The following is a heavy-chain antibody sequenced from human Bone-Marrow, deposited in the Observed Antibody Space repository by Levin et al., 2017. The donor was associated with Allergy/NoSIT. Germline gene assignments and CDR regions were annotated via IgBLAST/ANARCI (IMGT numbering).Heavy chain of an antibody. Sequence: PGGSLRLSCSVSGGSVRGENYYWSWIRQPPGKRLEWIGYISYSGATTYSPSLESRVTISLGASENHFSLRLSSLTAADTAVYYCARDHGDSSDAFAIWGQGTMVTVSS. V-gene: IGHV4-61*03. CDR2: ISYSGAT. CDR1: GGSVRGENYY. CDR3: ARDHGDSSDAFAI. J-gene: IGHJ3*02. D-gene: IGHD4-17*01.